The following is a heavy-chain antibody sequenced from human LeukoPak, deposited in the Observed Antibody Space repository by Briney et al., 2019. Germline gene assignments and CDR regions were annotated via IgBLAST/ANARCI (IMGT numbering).Heavy chain of an antibody. CDR1: GGSITTSSYY. D-gene: IGHD6-13*01. Sequence: ETLSLTCSVSGGSITTSSYYWGWIRQPPGEGLEWIGSVYSTGNTYYNPSLKSRLTISVNTSSNQFSLKLNSVTAVDTAVYYCARLPASGTRTVDFWGQGTLVIVSS. V-gene: IGHV4-39*01. CDR3: ARLPASGTRTVDF. CDR2: VYSTGNT. J-gene: IGHJ4*02.